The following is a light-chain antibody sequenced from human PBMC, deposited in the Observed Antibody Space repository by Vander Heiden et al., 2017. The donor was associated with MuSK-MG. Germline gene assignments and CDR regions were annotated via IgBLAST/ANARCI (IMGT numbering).Light chain of an antibody. Sequence: ELVMTQSPATLSVSPGERATLSCRASQSVSSNLAWYQQKPGQAPRLLIYGASTRATGIPARFGGSGSGTEFTLTISSLQSEDFAVYYCQQYNNWPLTFGQGTKVEIK. CDR1: QSVSSN. V-gene: IGKV3-15*01. J-gene: IGKJ1*01. CDR3: QQYNNWPLT. CDR2: GAS.